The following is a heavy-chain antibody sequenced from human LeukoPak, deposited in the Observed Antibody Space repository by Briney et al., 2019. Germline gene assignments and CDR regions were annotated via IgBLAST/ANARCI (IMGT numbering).Heavy chain of an antibody. Sequence: SETLSLTCAVYGGSFSGYYWSWIRQPPGKGLEWIGEINHSGSTNYNPPLKSRVTISVDTSKNQFSLKLSSVTAANTAVYYCARGREDGDLFDYWGQGTLVTVSS. V-gene: IGHV4-34*01. D-gene: IGHD4-17*01. CDR2: INHSGST. CDR3: ARGREDGDLFDY. CDR1: GGSFSGYY. J-gene: IGHJ4*02.